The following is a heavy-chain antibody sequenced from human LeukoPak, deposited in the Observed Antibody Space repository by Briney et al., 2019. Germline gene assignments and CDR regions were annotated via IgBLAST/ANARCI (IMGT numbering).Heavy chain of an antibody. CDR1: GFTFDDYA. CDR3: AKGTYYYDSSGYYPGDAFDI. J-gene: IGHJ3*02. Sequence: GGSLRLSCAASGFTFDDYAMHWVRQAPGKGLEWVSGISWNSGSIGYADSAKGRFTISRDNAKNSLYLQMNSLRAEDTALYYCAKGTYYYDSSGYYPGDAFDIWGQGTMVTVSS. CDR2: ISWNSGSI. V-gene: IGHV3-9*01. D-gene: IGHD3-22*01.